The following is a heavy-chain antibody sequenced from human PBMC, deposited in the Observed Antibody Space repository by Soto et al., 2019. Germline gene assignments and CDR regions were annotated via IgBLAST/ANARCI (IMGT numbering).Heavy chain of an antibody. J-gene: IGHJ6*02. V-gene: IGHV3-48*03. CDR3: ARRADYGDPYYYYGMDV. Sequence: GGSQRLSCAASGFTFSSYEMNWVRQAPGKGLEWVSYISSSGSTIYYADSVKGRFTISRDNAKNSLYLQMNSLRAEDTAVYYCARRADYGDPYYYYGMDVWGQGTTVTVSS. CDR2: ISSSGSTI. D-gene: IGHD4-17*01. CDR1: GFTFSSYE.